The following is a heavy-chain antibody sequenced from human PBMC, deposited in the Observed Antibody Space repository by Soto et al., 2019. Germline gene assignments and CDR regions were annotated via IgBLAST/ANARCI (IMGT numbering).Heavy chain of an antibody. CDR2: IIAFVGIT. CDR1: GGTFSSYR. D-gene: IGHD3-16*01. Sequence: GASVKVSCKASGGTFSSYRISWVRQAPGQGLEWMGRIIAFVGITNYAQKLQGRVTMTTDTSTSTAYMELRSLRSDDTAVYYCARLGAFFQALDSWGQGTLVTVSS. V-gene: IGHV1-18*01. J-gene: IGHJ4*02. CDR3: ARLGAFFQALDS.